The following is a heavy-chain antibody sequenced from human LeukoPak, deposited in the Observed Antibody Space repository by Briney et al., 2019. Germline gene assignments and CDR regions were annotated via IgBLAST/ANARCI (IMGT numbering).Heavy chain of an antibody. CDR3: ARDDGTYSGIFDY. CDR1: GGSISSSNW. J-gene: IGHJ4*02. CDR2: IFHSGST. D-gene: IGHD4-23*01. V-gene: IGHV4-4*02. Sequence: SETLSPTCAVSGGSISSSNWWSWVRQPPGKGLEWIGEIFHSGSTNYNPSLKSRVTISVDTSKNQFSLKLSSVTAADTAVYYCARDDGTYSGIFDYWGQGTLVTVSS.